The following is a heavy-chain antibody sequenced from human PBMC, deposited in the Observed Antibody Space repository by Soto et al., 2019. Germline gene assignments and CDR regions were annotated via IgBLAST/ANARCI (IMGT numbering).Heavy chain of an antibody. CDR3: ARYVDTAMLGLYYYYMDV. CDR1: GYSFTSYW. J-gene: IGHJ6*03. CDR2: IYPGDSDT. Sequence: GESLKISCKGSGYSFTSYWIGWVRQMPGKGLEWMGIIYPGDSDTRYSPSFQGQVTISADKSISTAYLQGSSLKASDTAMYYCARYVDTAMLGLYYYYMDVWGKGTTVTVSS. V-gene: IGHV5-51*01. D-gene: IGHD5-18*01.